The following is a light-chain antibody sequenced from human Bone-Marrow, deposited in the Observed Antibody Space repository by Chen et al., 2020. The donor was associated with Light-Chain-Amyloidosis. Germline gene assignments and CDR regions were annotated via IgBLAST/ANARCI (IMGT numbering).Light chain of an antibody. CDR2: DDS. CDR1: NIGSTS. Sequence: SYVLPQPSSVSVAPVHTHTIACGGNNIGSTSVHWYQQTPGQAPLLVVYDDSDRPSGIPERLSGSNSGNTATLTISRVEAGDEADYYCQVWDRSSDRPVFGGGTKLTVL. V-gene: IGLV3-21*02. J-gene: IGLJ3*02. CDR3: QVWDRSSDRPV.